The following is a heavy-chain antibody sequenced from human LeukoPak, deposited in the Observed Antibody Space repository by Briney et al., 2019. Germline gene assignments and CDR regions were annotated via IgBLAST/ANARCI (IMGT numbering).Heavy chain of an antibody. Sequence: SETLSLTCAVYGGSFSGYYWSWIRQPPGKGLEWIGEINHSGSTNYNPSLKSRVTISVDTSKNQFSLKLSTVTAADTAVYYCARGYHSVAGTHFYYYYYYMDVWGKGTTVTVSS. D-gene: IGHD6-19*01. CDR2: INHSGST. CDR3: ARGYHSVAGTHFYYYYYYMDV. V-gene: IGHV4-34*01. J-gene: IGHJ6*03. CDR1: GGSFSGYY.